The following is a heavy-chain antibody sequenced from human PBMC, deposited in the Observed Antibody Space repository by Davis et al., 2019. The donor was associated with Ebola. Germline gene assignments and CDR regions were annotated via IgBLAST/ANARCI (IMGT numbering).Heavy chain of an antibody. D-gene: IGHD3-22*01. V-gene: IGHV3-23*01. CDR3: ARDLGGYADDYYYYYGMDV. CDR1: GFTFSSYA. CDR2: ISGSGGST. Sequence: GESLKISCAASGFTFSSYAMSWVRQAPGKGLEWVSGISGSGGSTYYTDSVKGRFTISRDNSKNTLYLQMNSLRAEDTAVYYCARDLGGYADDYYYYYGMDVWGQGTTVTVSS. J-gene: IGHJ6*02.